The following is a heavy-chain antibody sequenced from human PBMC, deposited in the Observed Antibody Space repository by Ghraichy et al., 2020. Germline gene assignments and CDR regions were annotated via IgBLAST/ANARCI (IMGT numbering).Heavy chain of an antibody. D-gene: IGHD2-15*01. J-gene: IGHJ3*01. CDR1: GFTFSSYW. Sequence: GGSLRLSCAASGFTFSSYWMHWVRQVPGKGLVWVSHINSDGSDTTYADSVKGRFTISRDNAQNTLYLQMNSLRAEDTAVYYCARGPWRGYCSGRSCSVPAFDLWGQGTMATVSS. CDR3: ARGPWRGYCSGRSCSVPAFDL. V-gene: IGHV3-74*03. CDR2: INSDGSDT.